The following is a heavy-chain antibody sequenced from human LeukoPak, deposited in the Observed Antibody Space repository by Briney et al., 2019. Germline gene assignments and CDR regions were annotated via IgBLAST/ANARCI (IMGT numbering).Heavy chain of an antibody. D-gene: IGHD3-22*01. J-gene: IGHJ3*02. Sequence: PSETLSPTCTVSGGSISSYYWSWIRQPPGKGLEWIGYIYYSGSTNYNPSLKSRVTISVDTSKNQFSLKLSSVTAADTAVYYCARRAYYDSSGYYYGAGISAFDIWGQGTMVTVSS. CDR3: ARRAYYDSSGYYYGAGISAFDI. CDR1: GGSISSYY. CDR2: IYYSGST. V-gene: IGHV4-59*01.